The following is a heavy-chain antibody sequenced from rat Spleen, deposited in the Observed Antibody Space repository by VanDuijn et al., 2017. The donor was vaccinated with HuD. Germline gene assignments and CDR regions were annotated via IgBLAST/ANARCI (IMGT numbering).Heavy chain of an antibody. D-gene: IGHD1-12*02. CDR3: TRDHSYWGSYYPGGFAY. J-gene: IGHJ3*01. CDR1: GFSLTSYG. Sequence: QVQLKESGPGLVQPSQTLSLTCTVSGFSLTSYGVSWVRQPPGKGLEWMGGIWGDGSTNYNSALKSRLSISRDTSKSQVFLKMNSLQSEDTAIYFCTRDHSYWGSYYPGGFAYWGQGTLVTVSS. V-gene: IGHV2-15*01. CDR2: IWGDGST.